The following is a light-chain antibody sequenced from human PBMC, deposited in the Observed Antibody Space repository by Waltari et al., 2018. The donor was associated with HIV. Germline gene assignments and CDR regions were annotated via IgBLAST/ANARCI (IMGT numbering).Light chain of an antibody. CDR2: EVT. Sequence: QPALTHPASVSGPPGPSITLSCTAHTSAVESYNLVPWYQQHPGKAPKLMVYEVTKRPSGVSNRFSGSKSGNTASLTISGLQAEDEADYYCCSYAGSSTWVFGGGTKLTVL. V-gene: IGLV2-23*02. CDR3: CSYAGSSTWV. J-gene: IGLJ3*02. CDR1: TSAVESYNL.